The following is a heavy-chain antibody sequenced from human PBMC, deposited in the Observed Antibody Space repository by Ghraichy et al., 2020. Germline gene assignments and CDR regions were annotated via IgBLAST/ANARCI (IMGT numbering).Heavy chain of an antibody. CDR1: GGSFSGYY. J-gene: IGHJ6*02. Sequence: SETLSLTCAVYGGSFSGYYWSWIRQPPGKGLEWIGEINHSGSTNYNPSLKSRVTISVDTSKNQFSLKLSSVTAADTAVYYCARGEGSGWYLVGMDVWGQGTTVTVSS. V-gene: IGHV4-34*01. D-gene: IGHD6-19*01. CDR2: INHSGST. CDR3: ARGEGSGWYLVGMDV.